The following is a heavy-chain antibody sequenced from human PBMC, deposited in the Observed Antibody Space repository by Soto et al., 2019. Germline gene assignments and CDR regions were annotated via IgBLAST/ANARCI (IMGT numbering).Heavy chain of an antibody. CDR1: SGSITSSNW. CDR3: ARNRYGGYDFDY. Sequence: QVQLQESGPGLVKPSGTLSLTCAVSSGSITSSNWWSWVRQPPGNGLGWIGEVSHSGNTNYIPSLKNLATISVDKSRNQFSLRLNSVTAADTAVYYCARNRYGGYDFDYWGQGTLVTVSS. J-gene: IGHJ4*02. D-gene: IGHD5-12*01. CDR2: VSHSGNT. V-gene: IGHV4-4*02.